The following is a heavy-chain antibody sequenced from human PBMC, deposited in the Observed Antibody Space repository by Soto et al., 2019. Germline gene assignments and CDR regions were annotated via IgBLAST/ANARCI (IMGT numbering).Heavy chain of an antibody. V-gene: IGHV4-39*01. D-gene: IGHD2-21*02. CDR3: ARQRTSVVTQAYFDD. J-gene: IGHJ4*02. CDR1: GGSINSRSYY. Sequence: QLPLQESGPGLVKPSETLSLTCTVSGGSINSRSYYWGWIRQSPGKGLEWIGSIYYSGSTYYNPSLKSRVAMSVDTSKNQFSLKLRSVSAAVTAVYYCARQRTSVVTQAYFDDWGQGSLVTVSS. CDR2: IYYSGST.